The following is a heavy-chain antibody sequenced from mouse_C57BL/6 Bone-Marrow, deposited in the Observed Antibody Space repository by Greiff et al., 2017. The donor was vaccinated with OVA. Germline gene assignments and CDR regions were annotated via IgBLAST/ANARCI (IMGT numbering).Heavy chain of an antibody. CDR1: GYTFTSYW. CDR2: IYPGSGST. CDR3: ASEETAQATDY. J-gene: IGHJ2*01. V-gene: IGHV1-55*01. D-gene: IGHD3-2*02. Sequence: VQLQQPGAELVKPGASVKMSCKASGYTFTSYWITWVKQRPGQGLEWIGDIYPGSGSTTYNEKFKSKATMTVDTSSSTAYMQLSSLTSEDSAVYYCASEETAQATDYWGQGTTLTVSS.